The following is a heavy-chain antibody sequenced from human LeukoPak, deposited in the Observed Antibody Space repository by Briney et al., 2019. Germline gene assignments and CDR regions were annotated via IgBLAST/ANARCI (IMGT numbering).Heavy chain of an antibody. Sequence: SQTLSLTCAISGDSVSSDSAAWNWIRQSPSRGLEWLGRTYYRSKWYNDCAVSVKSRITINPDTSKNQFSLQLNSVTPEDTAVYYCARATGPNQRRYYFDYWGQGTLVTVSS. J-gene: IGHJ4*02. CDR3: ARATGPNQRRYYFDY. D-gene: IGHD2-2*01. CDR1: GDSVSSDSAA. CDR2: TYYRSKWYN. V-gene: IGHV6-1*01.